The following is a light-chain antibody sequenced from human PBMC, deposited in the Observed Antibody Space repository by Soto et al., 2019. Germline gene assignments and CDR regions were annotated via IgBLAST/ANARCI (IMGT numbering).Light chain of an antibody. J-gene: IGKJ2*01. CDR1: QGVRAY. V-gene: IGKV1-39*01. Sequence: DIQMTQSPSSLSASVGDRVTITCRASQGVRAYLLWYQQRQGRAPKLLIYAASNLKSGVPSRFSGSGSGTNFTLTITDLQPEDFGTYYCQQSYRTPHTFGQGTKLETK. CDR3: QQSYRTPHT. CDR2: AAS.